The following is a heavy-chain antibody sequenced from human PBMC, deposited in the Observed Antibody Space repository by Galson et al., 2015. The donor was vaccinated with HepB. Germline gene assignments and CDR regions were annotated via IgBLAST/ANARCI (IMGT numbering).Heavy chain of an antibody. D-gene: IGHD6-19*01. V-gene: IGHV4-34*01. J-gene: IGHJ4*02. CDR1: GGTLRAYY. CDR2: MYYDGTT. CDR3: AREPLGSGWYVD. Sequence: SATLSLTCAVYGGTLRAYYWSWIRQPPGKGLEWLASMYYDGTTYYNPSLKSRVTISGDTSKNQFSLKVKSVTAADTAVYYCAREPLGSGWYVDRGQGTLVIVSS.